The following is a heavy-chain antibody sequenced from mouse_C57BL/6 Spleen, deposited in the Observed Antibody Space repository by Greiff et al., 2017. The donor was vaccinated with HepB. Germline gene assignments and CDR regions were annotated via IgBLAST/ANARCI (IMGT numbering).Heavy chain of an antibody. Sequence: VKLQESGAELVKPGASVKMSCKASGYTFTTYPIEWMKQNHGKSLEWIGNFHPYNDDTKYNEKFKGKATLTVEKSSSTVYLELSRLTSDDSAVYYCARGGYYDYDVFDYWGQGTTLTVSS. CDR1: GYTFTTYP. D-gene: IGHD2-4*01. CDR3: ARGGYYDYDVFDY. CDR2: FHPYNDDT. V-gene: IGHV1-47*01. J-gene: IGHJ2*01.